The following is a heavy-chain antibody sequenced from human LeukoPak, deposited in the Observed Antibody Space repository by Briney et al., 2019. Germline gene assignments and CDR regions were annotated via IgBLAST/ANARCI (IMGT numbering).Heavy chain of an antibody. CDR1: GGSIIEHY. CDR2: VYTRGST. V-gene: IGHV4-4*07. D-gene: IGHD2-15*01. Sequence: SEALSLTRTEPGGSIIEHYWRSGCQPAGKRREWSARVYTRGSTNYNPSLKSRVTMSVDTFKNQFSLKLSSVTAADTAVYYCARGRYCSADICSGGDAFDIWGQGTMVSVSS. J-gene: IGHJ3*02. CDR3: ARGRYCSADICSGGDAFDI.